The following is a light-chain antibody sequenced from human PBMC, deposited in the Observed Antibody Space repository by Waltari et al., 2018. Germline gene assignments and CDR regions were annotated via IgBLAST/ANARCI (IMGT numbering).Light chain of an antibody. CDR3: CSHAGGYSWV. CDR1: SSDVGRYNF. J-gene: IGLJ3*02. Sequence: QSALTQPASVSGSPGQSITISCTGTSSDVGRYNFFSWYQQNPGKAPRLLIYELSKRPSGVSNRFAGSKSATTASLTISGLQAEDEGDYYCCSHAGGYSWVFGGGTKVTVL. CDR2: ELS. V-gene: IGLV2-23*02.